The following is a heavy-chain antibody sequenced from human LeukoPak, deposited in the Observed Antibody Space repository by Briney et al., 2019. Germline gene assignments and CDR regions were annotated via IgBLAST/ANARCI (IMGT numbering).Heavy chain of an antibody. CDR2: ISGSGGST. CDR1: GFSFSSYA. D-gene: IGHD5-24*01. CDR3: ATLSDVEMATITQIFDY. V-gene: IGHV3-23*01. J-gene: IGHJ4*02. Sequence: GGSLRLSCAASGFSFSSYAMSWVRQASGKGLEWVSAISGSGGSTYYADSVKGRFTISRDNSKNTLYLQMNSLRAEDTAVYYCATLSDVEMATITQIFDYWGQGTLVTVSS.